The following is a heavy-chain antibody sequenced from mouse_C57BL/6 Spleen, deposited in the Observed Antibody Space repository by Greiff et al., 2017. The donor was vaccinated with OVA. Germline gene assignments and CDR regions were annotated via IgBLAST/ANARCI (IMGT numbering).Heavy chain of an antibody. Sequence: EVQLQQSGPELVKPGASVKISCKASGYTFTDYYMNWVKQSHGKSLEWIGDINPNNGGTSYNQKFKGKATLTVDKSSSTAYMELRSLTSEDSAVYYCARSYYDGRDYAMDYWGQGTSVTVSS. CDR1: GYTFTDYY. J-gene: IGHJ4*01. CDR2: INPNNGGT. CDR3: ARSYYDGRDYAMDY. D-gene: IGHD1-1*01. V-gene: IGHV1-26*01.